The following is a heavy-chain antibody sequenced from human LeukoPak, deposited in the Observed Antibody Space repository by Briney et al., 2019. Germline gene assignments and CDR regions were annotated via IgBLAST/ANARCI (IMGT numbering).Heavy chain of an antibody. D-gene: IGHD6-19*01. V-gene: IGHV1-69*13. J-gene: IGHJ4*02. CDR3: ARALKWGSSGWYSFDY. Sequence: ASVKVSCKASGGTFSSYAISWVRQAPGQGLEWMGGIIPIFGTANYAQKFQGRVTITADESTSTAYMELSSLRSEDTAVYYCARALKWGSSGWYSFDYWGQGTLVTVSS. CDR2: IIPIFGTA. CDR1: GGTFSSYA.